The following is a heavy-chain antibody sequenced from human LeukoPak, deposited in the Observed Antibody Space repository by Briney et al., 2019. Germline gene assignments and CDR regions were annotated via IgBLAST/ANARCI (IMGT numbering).Heavy chain of an antibody. CDR1: GFTFSNYA. D-gene: IGHD4-17*01. Sequence: GGSLRLSCAASGFTFSNYAMTWVRQAPGGGLEWVSSITGSRGTTHYADSVKGRFTISRDDSRNALFLQMNSLRAEDMALYYCTRDPNGDYIGAFEMWGPGTKVTVSS. J-gene: IGHJ3*02. V-gene: IGHV3-23*01. CDR3: TRDPNGDYIGAFEM. CDR2: ITGSRGTT.